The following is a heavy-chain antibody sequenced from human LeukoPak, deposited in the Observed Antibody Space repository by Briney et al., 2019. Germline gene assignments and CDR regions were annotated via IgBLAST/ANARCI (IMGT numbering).Heavy chain of an antibody. CDR1: GFRFSSCW. V-gene: IGHV3-74*01. J-gene: IGHJ6*02. D-gene: IGHD2-2*02. Sequence: GGSLRLSCAASGFRFSSCWMHWVRQAPGKGLVWVSRINSDGSTTSYADSVKGRFSISRDNAKNTLYLQMNSLRAEDTAVYYCARDPLYCGSSTCYNYYYSMDVWGQGTTVTVSS. CDR3: ARDPLYCGSSTCYNYYYSMDV. CDR2: INSDGSTT.